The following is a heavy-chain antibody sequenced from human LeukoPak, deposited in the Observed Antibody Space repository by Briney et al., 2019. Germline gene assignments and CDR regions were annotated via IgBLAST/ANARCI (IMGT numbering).Heavy chain of an antibody. Sequence: GGSLRLSCAASGFTFSSYGMHWVRQAPGKGLEWVAFIRYDGSNKYYADSVKGRFTISRDNSKNTLYLQMNSLRAEDTAVYYCAKDTTMIVVAGFDYWGQGTLVTVSS. J-gene: IGHJ4*02. CDR3: AKDTTMIVVAGFDY. CDR2: IRYDGSNK. CDR1: GFTFSSYG. D-gene: IGHD3-22*01. V-gene: IGHV3-30*02.